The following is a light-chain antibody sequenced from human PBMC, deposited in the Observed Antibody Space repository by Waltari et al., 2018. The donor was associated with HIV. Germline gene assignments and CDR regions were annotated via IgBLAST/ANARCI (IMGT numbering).Light chain of an antibody. CDR2: DNS. J-gene: IGLJ3*02. CDR3: GTWDRTLGGGV. Sequence: QSVLTQPPSVSAAPGQKVTISCPRSSSNIGNDYVYWYQHVPGAAPRLLIYDNSKRPSGIPDRFSGSESGTSATLAITGLQTGDEADYYCGTWDRTLGGGVFGGGTKLTVL. V-gene: IGLV1-51*01. CDR1: SSNIGNDY.